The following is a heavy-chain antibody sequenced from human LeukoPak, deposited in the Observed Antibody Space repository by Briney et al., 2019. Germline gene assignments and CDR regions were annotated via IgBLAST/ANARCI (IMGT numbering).Heavy chain of an antibody. J-gene: IGHJ5*02. D-gene: IGHD3-22*01. CDR3: ARDVNYYDTYGWFDP. CDR2: IYYSGST. Sequence: SETLSLTCTVSGGSLSSSYWSWIRQPPGKGLEWIGYIYYSGSTNYNPSLKSRVTISVDTSKNQFSLKLSSVTAADTAVYYCARDVNYYDTYGWFDPWGQGTLVTVSS. CDR1: GGSLSSSY. V-gene: IGHV4-59*01.